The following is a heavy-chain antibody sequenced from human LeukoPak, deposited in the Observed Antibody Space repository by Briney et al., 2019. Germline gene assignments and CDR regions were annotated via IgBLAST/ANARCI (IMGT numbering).Heavy chain of an antibody. Sequence: GGSLGLSCAASGFTFRSYAMSWVRQAPGRGLEWVSTITDSSATTYYADSVKGRFTISRDNVKNTLYLQIKSLRAEDTATYYCAKREDSSGFYAVFDIWGQGTMVTVSS. V-gene: IGHV3-23*01. CDR2: ITDSSATT. J-gene: IGHJ3*02. D-gene: IGHD3-22*01. CDR1: GFTFRSYA. CDR3: AKREDSSGFYAVFDI.